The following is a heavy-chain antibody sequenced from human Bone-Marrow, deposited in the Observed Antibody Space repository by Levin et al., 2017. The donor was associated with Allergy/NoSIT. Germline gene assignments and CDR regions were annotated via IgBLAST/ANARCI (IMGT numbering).Heavy chain of an antibody. J-gene: IGHJ6*03. V-gene: IGHV1-69*06. CDR2: IIPIFGTA. CDR3: ARAYCSSTSCLRYYMDV. CDR1: GGTFSSYA. Sequence: GASVKVSCKASGGTFSSYAISWVRQAPGQGLEWMGGIIPIFGTANYAQKFQGRVTITADKSTSTAYMELSSLRSEDTAVYYCARAYCSSTSCLRYYMDVWGKGTTVTVSS. D-gene: IGHD2-2*01.